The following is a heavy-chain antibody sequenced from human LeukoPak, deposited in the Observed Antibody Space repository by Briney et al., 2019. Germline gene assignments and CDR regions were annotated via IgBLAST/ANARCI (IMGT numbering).Heavy chain of an antibody. CDR1: GFTFSSYA. Sequence: GGSLRLSCAASGFTFSSYAMSWVRQAPGKGLEWVSVISVGGDITHYADSVKGRFTISRSNSKNTLYLQMNSLRAEDTAVYYCAKAYCSSSSCSSDYWGQGTLSPSPQ. D-gene: IGHD2-2*01. V-gene: IGHV3-23*01. CDR2: ISVGGDIT. J-gene: IGHJ4*02. CDR3: AKAYCSSSSCSSDY.